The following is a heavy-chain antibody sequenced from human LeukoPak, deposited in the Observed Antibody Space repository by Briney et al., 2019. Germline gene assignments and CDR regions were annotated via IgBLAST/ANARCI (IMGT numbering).Heavy chain of an antibody. CDR2: ISPHRGNT. D-gene: IGHD6-19*01. CDR3: ARAGSGSGWYFDY. V-gene: IGHV1-18*01. J-gene: IGHJ4*02. CDR1: GYDFTSVG. Sequence: GASVNVSCKASGYDFTSVGITWVRQAPGQGLEWMGWISPHRGNTRYVQKRQGRVTMTTDTSTSTACRELRSLRFDDTAVYYCARAGSGSGWYFDYWGQGTLVTVSA.